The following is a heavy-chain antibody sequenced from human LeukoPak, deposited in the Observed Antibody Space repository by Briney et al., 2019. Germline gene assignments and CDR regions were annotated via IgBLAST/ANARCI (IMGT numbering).Heavy chain of an antibody. V-gene: IGHV4-59*12. CDR2: IYHSGST. J-gene: IGHJ4*02. CDR3: ARTEPLFGYFDY. D-gene: IGHD2-21*01. Sequence: SETLSLTCTVSGGSISSYYWSWIRQPPGKGLEWIGYIYHSGSTYYNPSLKSRVTISVDRSKNQFSLKLSSVTAADTAVYYCARTEPLFGYFDYWGQGTLVTVSS. CDR1: GGSISSYY.